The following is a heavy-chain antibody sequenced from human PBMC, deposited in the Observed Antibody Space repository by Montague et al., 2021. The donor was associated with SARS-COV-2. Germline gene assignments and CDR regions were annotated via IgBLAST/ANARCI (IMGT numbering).Heavy chain of an antibody. J-gene: IGHJ4*02. CDR2: IYASGST. CDR1: GVSITSYY. D-gene: IGHD3-16*01. CDR3: VRDGGNWYYFDY. Sequence: SETLSLTCSISGVSITSYYWSWVRQPAGNGLEWIGHIYASGSTNYSPSLKSRVRLSIDNPKNQFSLKLESLTAADTAVYYCVRDGGNWYYFDYWGQGALVTVSS. V-gene: IGHV4-4*07.